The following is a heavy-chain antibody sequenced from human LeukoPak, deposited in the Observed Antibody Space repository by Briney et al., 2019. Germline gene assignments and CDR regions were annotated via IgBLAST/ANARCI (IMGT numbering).Heavy chain of an antibody. D-gene: IGHD6-6*01. J-gene: IGHJ5*02. Sequence: GRSLRLSCAASGFTFEDYAMHWVRQAPGKGLEWVSGISWNSGSIGYADSVKGRFTISRDNAKNSLYLQMNSLRAEDTALYYCAKDMHSSSSGWFDPWGQGTLVTVSS. CDR1: GFTFEDYA. CDR3: AKDMHSSSSGWFDP. CDR2: ISWNSGSI. V-gene: IGHV3-9*01.